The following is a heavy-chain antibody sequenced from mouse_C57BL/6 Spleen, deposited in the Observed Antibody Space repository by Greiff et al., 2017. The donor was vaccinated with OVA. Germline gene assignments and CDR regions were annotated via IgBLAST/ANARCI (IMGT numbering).Heavy chain of an antibody. CDR3: ARSWDGAMDY. Sequence: EVHLVESGGGLVKPGGSLKLSCAASGFTFSDYGMHWVRQAPEKGLEWVAYISSGSSTIYYADTVQGRFTISRDNAKNTLFLQMTSLRSEDTAMYYCARSWDGAMDYWGQGTSVTVSS. D-gene: IGHD4-1*01. CDR2: ISSGSSTI. J-gene: IGHJ4*01. V-gene: IGHV5-17*01. CDR1: GFTFSDYG.